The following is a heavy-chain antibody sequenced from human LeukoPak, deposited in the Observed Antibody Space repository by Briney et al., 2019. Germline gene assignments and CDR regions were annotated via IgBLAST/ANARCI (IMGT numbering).Heavy chain of an antibody. D-gene: IGHD3-22*01. J-gene: IGHJ4*02. V-gene: IGHV3-66*01. CDR2: IYSGGST. CDR3: ASSTYYYDSSGYPFDY. Sequence: QPGGSLRLSCAASGFTVSSNYMSWVRQAPGKGLEWVSVIYSGGSTYYADSVKGRFTISRDNSKNTLYLQMNSLRAEDTAVYYCASSTYYYDSSGYPFDYWGQGTLVTVSS. CDR1: GFTVSSNY.